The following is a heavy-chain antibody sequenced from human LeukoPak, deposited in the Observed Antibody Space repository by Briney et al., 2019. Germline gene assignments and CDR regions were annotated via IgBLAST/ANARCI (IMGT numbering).Heavy chain of an antibody. Sequence: PGGSLRLSCAVSGFTFSNYWMSWVRQAPGKGLEWVANIREHGGEQYYVDSVKGRFTISRDNPKNSVYLQMDSLRVEDTAVYYCARSRVTAISIGHWGQGTLVTVSS. V-gene: IGHV3-7*01. CDR3: ARSRVTAISIGH. J-gene: IGHJ4*02. CDR1: GFTFSNYW. D-gene: IGHD2-21*02. CDR2: IREHGGEQ.